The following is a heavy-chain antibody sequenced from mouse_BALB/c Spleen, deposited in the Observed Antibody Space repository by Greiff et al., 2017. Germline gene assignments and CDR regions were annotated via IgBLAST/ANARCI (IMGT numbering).Heavy chain of an antibody. J-gene: IGHJ3*01. Sequence: VKLQQSGAELARPGASVKLSCKASGYTFTSYWMQWVKQRPGQGLEWIGAIYPGDGDTRYTQKFKGKATLTADKSSSTAYMQLSSLASEDSAVYYCARPVYYDYDWGFAYWGQGTLVTVSA. CDR3: ARPVYYDYDWGFAY. CDR1: GYTFTSYW. V-gene: IGHV1-87*01. D-gene: IGHD2-4*01. CDR2: IYPGDGDT.